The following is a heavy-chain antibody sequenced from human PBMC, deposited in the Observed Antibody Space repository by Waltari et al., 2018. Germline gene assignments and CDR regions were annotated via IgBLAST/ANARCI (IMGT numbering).Heavy chain of an antibody. CDR1: GGSISSSSYY. Sequence: QLQLQESGPGLVKPSETLSLTCTVSGGSISSSSYYWGWIRQPPGKGLEWIGSIYYSGITYYNPSLKSRFTISVDTSKNQFALKLSSVTAADTAVYYCACLSSSWSFDYWGQGTLVTVSS. CDR3: ACLSSSWSFDY. D-gene: IGHD6-13*01. J-gene: IGHJ4*02. CDR2: IYYSGIT. V-gene: IGHV4-39*01.